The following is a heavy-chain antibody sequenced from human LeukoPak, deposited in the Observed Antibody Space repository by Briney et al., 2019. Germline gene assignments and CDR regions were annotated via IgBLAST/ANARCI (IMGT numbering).Heavy chain of an antibody. V-gene: IGHV4-61*01. D-gene: IGHD3-10*01. CDR1: GGSVSSGSYY. Sequence: SETLSLTCTVSGGSVSSGSYYWSWLRQPPGEGLAWIGYIYYSGSTNYNPSLKSRVTISVDTSKNQFSLKLSSVTAADTAVYYCARTELGDGSGSYYNDAFDIWGQGTMVTVSS. J-gene: IGHJ3*02. CDR3: ARTELGDGSGSYYNDAFDI. CDR2: IYYSGST.